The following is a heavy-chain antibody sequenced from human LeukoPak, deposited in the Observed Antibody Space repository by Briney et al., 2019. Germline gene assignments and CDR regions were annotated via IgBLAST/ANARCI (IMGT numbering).Heavy chain of an antibody. V-gene: IGHV1-2*02. Sequence: ASVTVSCKASGYTFTAYYIHWVRQAPGQGLEWMGWINPHSGGAVYAQGFQGRVPMTRDTSISTAYMELSRLRSDDTAVYYCVRFEDYGGNRDVFDIWGHGKIVSVYS. J-gene: IGHJ3*02. CDR1: GYTFTAYY. D-gene: IGHD4-23*01. CDR3: VRFEDYGGNRDVFDI. CDR2: INPHSGGA.